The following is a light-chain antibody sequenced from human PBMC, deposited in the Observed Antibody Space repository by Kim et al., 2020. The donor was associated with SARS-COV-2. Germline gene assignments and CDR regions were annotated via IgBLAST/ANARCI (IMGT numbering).Light chain of an antibody. CDR2: SNK. Sequence: RFTSCYYGSSSNIRSNTVNWYQQLPGTAPKLLIYSNKQRPSGVPDRFSCSKSGTSASLAISGLQYEDEANYYCATWDDSLNDHVVFGGGTQLTVL. V-gene: IGLV1-44*01. J-gene: IGLJ2*01. CDR3: ATWDDSLNDHVV. CDR1: SSNIRSNT.